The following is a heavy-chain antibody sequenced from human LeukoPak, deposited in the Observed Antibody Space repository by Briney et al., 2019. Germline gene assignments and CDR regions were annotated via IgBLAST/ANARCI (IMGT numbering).Heavy chain of an antibody. J-gene: IGHJ4*02. Sequence: PGGSLRLSCAASGFIFSDYYMSWIRQTPEKGLEWLSYISSSSGYKNYADSLKGRFTISRDNAKNSLYLQMNSLRAEDTAVYYCARALYYDSSGPGYWGQGTLVTVSS. CDR2: ISSSSGYK. D-gene: IGHD3-22*01. CDR3: ARALYYDSSGPGY. V-gene: IGHV3-11*05. CDR1: GFIFSDYY.